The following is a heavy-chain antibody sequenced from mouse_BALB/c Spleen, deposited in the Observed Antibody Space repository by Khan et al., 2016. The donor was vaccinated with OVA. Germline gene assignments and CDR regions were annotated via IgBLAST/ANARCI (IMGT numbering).Heavy chain of an antibody. V-gene: IGHV2-6-5*01. J-gene: IGHJ4*01. CDR1: GFSLSDYG. CDR3: AKGLWSYYFALDY. D-gene: IGHD1-1*02. CDR2: IWRGGST. Sequence: QVQLKQSGPGLVAPSQSLSITCTVSGFSLSDYGVSWIRQPPGKGLEWLGVIWRGGSTYYNTALIYRLSTINDNTKRQVFIKMNSLQADDTAIYYSAKGLWSYYFALDYWGQGTSLTVSS.